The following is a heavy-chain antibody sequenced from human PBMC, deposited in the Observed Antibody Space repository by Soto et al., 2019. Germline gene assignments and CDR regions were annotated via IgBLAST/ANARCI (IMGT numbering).Heavy chain of an antibody. V-gene: IGHV4-38-2*01. D-gene: IGHD3-3*02. CDR1: GYSISSGYY. CDR3: ARKVIAPDY. CDR2: IYHSGST. Sequence: PSETLSLTCAVSGYSISSGYYWGWIRQPPGKGLEWIGSIYHSGSTYYNPSLKSRVTISVDTSKNQFSLKLSSVTAADTAVYYCARKVIAPDYWGQGTLVTVSS. J-gene: IGHJ4*02.